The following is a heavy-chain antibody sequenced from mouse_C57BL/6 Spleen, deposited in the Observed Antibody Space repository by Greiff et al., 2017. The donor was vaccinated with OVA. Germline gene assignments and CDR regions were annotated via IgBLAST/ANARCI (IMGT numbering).Heavy chain of an antibody. V-gene: IGHV1-50*01. Sequence: QVQLKQPGAELVKPGASVKLSCKASGYTFTSYWMQWVKQRPGQGLEWIGEIDPSDSYTNYNQKFKGKATLTVDTSSSTAYMQLSSLTSEDSAVYYWARRRYFDVWGTGTTVTVSS. CDR2: IDPSDSYT. CDR3: ARRRYFDV. CDR1: GYTFTSYW. J-gene: IGHJ1*03.